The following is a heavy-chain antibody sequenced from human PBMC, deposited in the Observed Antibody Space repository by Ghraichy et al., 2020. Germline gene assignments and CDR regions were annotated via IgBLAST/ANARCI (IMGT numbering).Heavy chain of an antibody. CDR2: INHSGST. CDR3: ASLKHCSSTSCYARKTVYYYYYYMDV. CDR1: GGSFSGYY. D-gene: IGHD2-2*01. V-gene: IGHV4-34*01. Sequence: SETLSLTCAVYGGSFSGYYWSWIRQPPGKGLEWIGEINHSGSTNYNPSLKSRVTISVDTSKNQFSLKLSSVTAADTAVYYCASLKHCSSTSCYARKTVYYYYYYMDVWGKGTTVTVSS. J-gene: IGHJ6*03.